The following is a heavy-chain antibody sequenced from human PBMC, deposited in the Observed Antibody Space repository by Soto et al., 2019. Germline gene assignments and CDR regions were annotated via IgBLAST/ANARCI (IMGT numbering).Heavy chain of an antibody. J-gene: IGHJ6*02. CDR2: INTRNGDT. D-gene: IGHD2-2*01. CDR1: GYSFTKYG. V-gene: IGHV1-3*04. Sequence: QVQLVQSGTEVKKPGASVKDSCKTSGYSFTKYGLHWVRQAPGQRLEWMGWINTRNGDTKYSQTFQGRVTITRDTSATSAYMELSSLRSENSAVFYGARTDCSSTSCYNYYYYGMDVWGQGTTVTVSS. CDR3: ARTDCSSTSCYNYYYYGMDV.